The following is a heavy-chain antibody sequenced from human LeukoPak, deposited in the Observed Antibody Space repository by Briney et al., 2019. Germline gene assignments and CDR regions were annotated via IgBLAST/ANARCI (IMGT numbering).Heavy chain of an antibody. V-gene: IGHV1-2*02. Sequence: GASVKVSCKASGYTFTDYYIHWVRQDPGQGLEWMGWINTDSGATKYEQNFQGRVTMTRDTSISTAYMELSSLRSDDTAVYYCVPSGGVTTPLRTHYFDYWGQGTLVTVSS. CDR2: INTDSGAT. J-gene: IGHJ4*02. CDR3: VPSGGVTTPLRTHYFDY. CDR1: GYTFTDYY. D-gene: IGHD4-17*01.